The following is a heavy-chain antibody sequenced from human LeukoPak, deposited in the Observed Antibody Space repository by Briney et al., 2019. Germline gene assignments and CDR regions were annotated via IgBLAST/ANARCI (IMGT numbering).Heavy chain of an antibody. D-gene: IGHD3-22*01. CDR1: GYTFTGYY. CDR2: VNPNSGGT. Sequence: ASVKVSCKASGYTFTGYYMHWVRQAPGQGLEWMGWVNPNSGGTNYAQKFQGRVTMTRDTSISTAYMELSRLRSDDTAVYYCALRGDYYDSSGYTDYWGQGTRVTVSS. J-gene: IGHJ4*02. V-gene: IGHV1-2*02. CDR3: ALRGDYYDSSGYTDY.